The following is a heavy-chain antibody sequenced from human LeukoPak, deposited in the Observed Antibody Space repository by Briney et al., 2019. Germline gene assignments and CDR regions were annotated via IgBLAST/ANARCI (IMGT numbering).Heavy chain of an antibody. D-gene: IGHD6-19*01. CDR2: ISYDGSNK. V-gene: IGHV3-30-3*01. J-gene: IGHJ4*02. CDR1: GFTFSGYA. CDR3: ARDPRIAVAGNYYFDY. Sequence: GGSLRLSCAASGFTFSGYAMHWVRQAPGKGLEWVAVISYDGSNKYYADSVKGRFTISRDNSKNTLNLQMDSLRAEDTAVYFCARDPRIAVAGNYYFDYWGQGTLVTVSS.